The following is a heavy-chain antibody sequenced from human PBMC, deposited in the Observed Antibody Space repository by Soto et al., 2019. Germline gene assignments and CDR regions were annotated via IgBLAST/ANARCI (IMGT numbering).Heavy chain of an antibody. J-gene: IGHJ6*02. Sequence: SETLSLTCTVSGTSISSYYSSWIRQPPGKGLKWSRYIYYSGSTNYNPSLKSRVTISVDTSKNHFSLKLSSVTAADTAVYYCARDFSGYPPNQWYYYYGMDVWGQGTTVTVSS. CDR1: GTSISSYY. D-gene: IGHD3-22*01. CDR3: ARDFSGYPPNQWYYYYGMDV. CDR2: IYYSGST. V-gene: IGHV4-59*01.